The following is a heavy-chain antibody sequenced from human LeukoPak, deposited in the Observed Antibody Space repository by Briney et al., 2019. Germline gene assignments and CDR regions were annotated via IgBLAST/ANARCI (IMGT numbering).Heavy chain of an antibody. CDR1: GYTFTGYY. D-gene: IGHD5-24*01. V-gene: IGHV1-2*06. CDR3: ARAFRRDGYKEDY. Sequence: ASVKVSCKASGYTFTGYYMHWVRQAPGQGLEWMGRINPNSGGTNYAQKFQGRVTMTRDTSISTAYMELSRLRYDDTAVYYCARAFRRDGYKEDYWGQGTLVTVSS. J-gene: IGHJ4*02. CDR2: INPNSGGT.